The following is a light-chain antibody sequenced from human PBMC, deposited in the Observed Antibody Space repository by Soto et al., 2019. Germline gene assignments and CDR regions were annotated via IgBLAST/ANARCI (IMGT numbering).Light chain of an antibody. CDR2: EGS. J-gene: IGLJ1*01. CDR1: SNDVGSYNL. V-gene: IGLV2-23*01. CDR3: CSYAGSNYYV. Sequence: QSALTQPASVSGPPGQSITISCTGTSNDVGSYNLVSWYQHHPGKAPKLMIFEGSKRPSGVSNRFSGSKSGNTASLTISGLQAEDEADFYCCSYAGSNYYVFGTGTKLTVL.